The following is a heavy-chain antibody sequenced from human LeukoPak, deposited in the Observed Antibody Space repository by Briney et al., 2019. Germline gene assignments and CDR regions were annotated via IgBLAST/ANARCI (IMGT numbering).Heavy chain of an antibody. Sequence: PSETLSLTCTVSGGSISSYYWSWIRQPPGKGLEWIGYIYYSGSTNYNPSLKSRVTISVDTSKNQFSLKLSSVTAADTAVYYCARAEHLGGYGSGSYYNGVSWFDPWGQGTLVTVSS. CDR3: ARAEHLGGYGSGSYYNGVSWFDP. CDR1: GGSISSYY. V-gene: IGHV4-59*01. J-gene: IGHJ5*02. D-gene: IGHD3-10*01. CDR2: IYYSGST.